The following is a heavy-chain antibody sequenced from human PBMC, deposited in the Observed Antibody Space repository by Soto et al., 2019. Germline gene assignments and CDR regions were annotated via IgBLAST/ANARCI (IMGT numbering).Heavy chain of an antibody. CDR3: ARGDFAWEPSTDY. Sequence: QVQLQQWGAGLLKPSETLSLTCAVYGGSLSGYYWSWICQPPGKGLEWIGEINHSGSTNYSPSLKSRVTILVDTSKNQFSLQLSSVTAADTAMYYCARGDFAWEPSTDYWGQGTLVTVSS. CDR2: INHSGST. J-gene: IGHJ4*02. V-gene: IGHV4-34*01. D-gene: IGHD3-3*01. CDR1: GGSLSGYY.